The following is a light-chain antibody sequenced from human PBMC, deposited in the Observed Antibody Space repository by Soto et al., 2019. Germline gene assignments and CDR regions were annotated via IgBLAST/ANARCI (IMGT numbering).Light chain of an antibody. V-gene: IGKV1-6*01. CDR2: ATS. Sequence: IQMTQSPSSLSASIGDRVTITCRASQDIRHDLGWYQQKPGKAPKLLIYATSNLHSGVPSRFSGSGSGTEFTLTISSLQPEDFATYYCLQDYNYPLTFGGRTKVDIK. CDR1: QDIRHD. J-gene: IGKJ4*01. CDR3: LQDYNYPLT.